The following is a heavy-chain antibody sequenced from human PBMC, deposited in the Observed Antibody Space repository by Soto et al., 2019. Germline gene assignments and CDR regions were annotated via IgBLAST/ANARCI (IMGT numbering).Heavy chain of an antibody. V-gene: IGHV3-30*18. J-gene: IGHJ4*02. CDR1: GFTFSSYG. D-gene: IGHD3-22*01. CDR3: AKDGYYYDSSGYYYVVY. Sequence: QVQLVESGGGVVQPGRSLRLSCAASGFTFSSYGMHWVRQAPGKWLEWVAVISYDGSNKYYADSVKGRFTISRDNSKNTLYLQMHSVRAEDTAVYYCAKDGYYYDSSGYYYVVYWVQGTMVTVSS. CDR2: ISYDGSNK.